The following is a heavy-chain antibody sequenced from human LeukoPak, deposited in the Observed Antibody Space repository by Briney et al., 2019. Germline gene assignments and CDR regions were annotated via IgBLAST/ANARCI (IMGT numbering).Heavy chain of an antibody. Sequence: SETLSLTCTVSGDSITSSSYYWGWIRQPPGKGLEWTGSINYSGSTYYNPSLKSRVTISVDTSRNQFSLRLSSVTAADTAVYYCASQGSTSLTYFDLWGRGTLVTVSS. D-gene: IGHD2-2*01. CDR1: GDSITSSSYY. CDR2: INYSGST. V-gene: IGHV4-39*01. CDR3: ASQGSTSLTYFDL. J-gene: IGHJ2*01.